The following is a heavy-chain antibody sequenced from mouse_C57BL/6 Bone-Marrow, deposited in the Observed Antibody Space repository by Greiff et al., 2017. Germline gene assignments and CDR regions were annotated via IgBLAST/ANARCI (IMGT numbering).Heavy chain of an antibody. V-gene: IGHV5-16*01. CDR2: INYDGSST. CDR1: GFTFSDYY. D-gene: IGHD4-1*01. J-gene: IGHJ2*01. Sequence: EVKLVESEGGLVQPGSSMKLSCTASGFTFSDYYMAWVRQVPEKGLEWVANINYDGSSTYYLDSLKSRFIISRDNAKNILYLQMSSLKSEDTATYYCARVPLWDGGYWGQGTTLTVSS. CDR3: ARVPLWDGGY.